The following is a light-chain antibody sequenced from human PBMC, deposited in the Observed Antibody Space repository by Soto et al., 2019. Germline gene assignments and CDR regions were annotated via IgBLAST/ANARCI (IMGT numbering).Light chain of an antibody. CDR2: SNN. Sequence: QSVLTQPLSASGTPGQRVTISCSGSSSNIGSNTVNWYQQLPGTAPKLLIYSNNQRPSGVPDRFSGSKSGTSASLAISGLQSEDEADYYCAAWDDSLNGPVFGTGTKVTVL. J-gene: IGLJ1*01. V-gene: IGLV1-44*01. CDR3: AAWDDSLNGPV. CDR1: SSNIGSNT.